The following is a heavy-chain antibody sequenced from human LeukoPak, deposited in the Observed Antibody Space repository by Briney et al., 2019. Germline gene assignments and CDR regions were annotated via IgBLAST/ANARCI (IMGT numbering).Heavy chain of an antibody. CDR1: GFNVSNNY. CDR2: IYSDGNT. J-gene: IGHJ4*02. Sequence: PGGSPRLSCAVSGFNVSNNYMSWVRQAPGKGLEWVSVIYSDGNTFYADTVKGRFTISRDNSKNTLYLQMSSLRDEDTAVYYCGKEVGAYALGYWGQGTLVTVSS. D-gene: IGHD1-26*01. V-gene: IGHV3-53*01. CDR3: GKEVGAYALGY.